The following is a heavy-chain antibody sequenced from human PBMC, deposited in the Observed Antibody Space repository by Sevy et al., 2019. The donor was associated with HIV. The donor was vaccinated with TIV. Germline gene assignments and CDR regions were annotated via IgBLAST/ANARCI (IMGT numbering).Heavy chain of an antibody. CDR3: ARGGYCSSTSCVNWFDP. CDR2: INAGNGNT. Sequence: ASVKVSCKASGYPFTSYVIHWVRQAPGQRLEWMGWINAGNGNTKYSQKFRGRVTLTRDTSASTAFMEVSSLRSEDTAVYYCARGGYCSSTSCVNWFDPWGQGTLVTVSS. D-gene: IGHD2-2*01. J-gene: IGHJ5*02. V-gene: IGHV1-3*01. CDR1: GYPFTSYV.